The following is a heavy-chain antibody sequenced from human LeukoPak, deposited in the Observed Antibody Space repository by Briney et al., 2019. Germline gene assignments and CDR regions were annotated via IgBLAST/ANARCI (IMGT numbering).Heavy chain of an antibody. CDR3: AKGNIVATIKGMLDY. V-gene: IGHV3-30*18. Sequence: PGGSLRLSCAASGFTFSSYGMHWVRQAPGKGLEWVAVISYDGSNKYYADSVKGRFTISRDNSKNTLYLQMNSLRAEDTAVYYCAKGNIVATIKGMLDYWGQGTLVTVSS. J-gene: IGHJ4*02. CDR1: GFTFSSYG. D-gene: IGHD5-12*01. CDR2: ISYDGSNK.